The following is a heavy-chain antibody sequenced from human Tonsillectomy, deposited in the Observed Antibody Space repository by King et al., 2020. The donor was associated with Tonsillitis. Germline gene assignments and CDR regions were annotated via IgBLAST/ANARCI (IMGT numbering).Heavy chain of an antibody. CDR1: GGSISSYY. CDR3: ARDRAAGLIDY. J-gene: IGHJ4*02. V-gene: IGHV4-59*01. Sequence: PLQESGPGLVKPSETLSLTCTVSGGSISSYYWSWIRQPPGKGLEWIGYIYYSVTTNYNPSLKSRVTMSVDTSKNQFSLKLSSVTAADTAVYYCARDRAAGLIDYWGQGTLVTVSS. D-gene: IGHD6-13*01. CDR2: IYYSVTT.